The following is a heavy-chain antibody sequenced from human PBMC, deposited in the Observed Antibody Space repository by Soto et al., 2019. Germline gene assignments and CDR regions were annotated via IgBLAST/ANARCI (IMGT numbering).Heavy chain of an antibody. CDR2: ISSSSSYT. CDR3: ARGPLSHYYGSGSYAYNFDY. V-gene: IGHV3-11*05. Sequence: GGSLRLSCAASGFTFSDYYMSWIRQAPGKGLEWVSYISSSSSYTNYADSVKGRFTISRDNAKNSLYLQMNSLRAEDTAVYYCARGPLSHYYGSGSYAYNFDYWGQGTLVTVSS. J-gene: IGHJ4*02. D-gene: IGHD3-10*01. CDR1: GFTFSDYY.